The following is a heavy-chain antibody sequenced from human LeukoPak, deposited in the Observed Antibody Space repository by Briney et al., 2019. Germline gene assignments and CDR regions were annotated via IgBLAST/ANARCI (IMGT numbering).Heavy chain of an antibody. CDR2: VYYSGIT. CDR1: GGSISSDY. J-gene: IGHJ5*02. D-gene: IGHD3-3*01. Sequence: SETLSLTCTASGGSISSDYWSWIRQPPGKGLEWIGYVYYSGITNYNPSLKSRVTISVGTSKNHFSLKLTSVTAADTAVYYCARLLGWSGPINSFDPWGRGTLVTVSS. CDR3: ARLLGWSGPINSFDP. V-gene: IGHV4-59*08.